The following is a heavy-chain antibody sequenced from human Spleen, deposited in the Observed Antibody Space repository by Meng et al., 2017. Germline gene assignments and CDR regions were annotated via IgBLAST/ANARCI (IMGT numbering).Heavy chain of an antibody. CDR3: ASRGIS. CDR1: GVSISSSGW. J-gene: IGHJ5*02. D-gene: IGHD1-26*01. Sequence: SETLSLTCGVSGVSISSSGWWSWVRQPPGKGLEWIGEIYYSGSTNYNSSLKSRVTISVDKSKNQFSLKLNSVTAADTAEYYCASRGISWGKGTLVTVSS. CDR2: IYYSGST. V-gene: IGHV4-4*02.